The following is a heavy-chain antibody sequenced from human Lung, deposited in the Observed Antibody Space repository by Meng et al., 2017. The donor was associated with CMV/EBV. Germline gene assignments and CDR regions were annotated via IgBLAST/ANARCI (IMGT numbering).Heavy chain of an antibody. CDR1: RGTFRSYS. V-gene: IGHV1-69*05. CDR3: ARARGTTAASGTNWFDP. D-gene: IGHD6-13*01. Sequence: SXXVSXKAPRGTFRSYSINWVRQAPGQGLEWMAGIIPMSGTANYAQKFQGRVAITMDESTSTAYMELSSLRSEDTAVYFCARARGTTAASGTNWFDPWGQGXLVTVSS. CDR2: IIPMSGTA. J-gene: IGHJ5*02.